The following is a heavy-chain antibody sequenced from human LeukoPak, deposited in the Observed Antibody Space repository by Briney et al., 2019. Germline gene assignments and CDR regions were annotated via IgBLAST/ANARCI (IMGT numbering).Heavy chain of an antibody. D-gene: IGHD2/OR15-2a*01. J-gene: IGHJ6*02. V-gene: IGHV3-21*06. CDR3: VRDVSRRIGMDV. Sequence: GGSLRLSCLASGFSFNSYTMNWVREAPGKGLEWVSTISPGVSGYTWYAESVKGRFTISRANPENSLYLQMDSLRADDTAVYYCVRDVSRRIGMDVWGQGTTVTVSS. CDR2: ISPGVSGYT. CDR1: GFSFNSYT.